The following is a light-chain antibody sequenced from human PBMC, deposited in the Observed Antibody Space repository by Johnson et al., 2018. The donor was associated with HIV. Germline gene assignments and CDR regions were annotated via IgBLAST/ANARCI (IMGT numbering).Light chain of an antibody. Sequence: QSVLTQPPSVSAAPGQKVTISCSGSNSNIGNSYVSWYQQLPRTAPKLLIYENNKRPSGIPDRFSGSKSGTSATLGITGLQTGDEADYYCGTWDSSLSANVFGTGTRVTVL. CDR2: ENN. CDR3: GTWDSSLSANV. J-gene: IGLJ1*01. V-gene: IGLV1-51*02. CDR1: NSNIGNSY.